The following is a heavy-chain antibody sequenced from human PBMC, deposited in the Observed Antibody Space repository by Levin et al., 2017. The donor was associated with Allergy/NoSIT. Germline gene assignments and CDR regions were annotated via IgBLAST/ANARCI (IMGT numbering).Heavy chain of an antibody. J-gene: IGHJ6*02. D-gene: IGHD2-2*01. CDR3: AGSYCSSTSCYLSPSTYYYYGMDV. V-gene: IGHV1-69*13. Sequence: SVKVSCKASGGTFSSYAISWVRQAPGQGLEWMGGIIPIFGTANYAQKFQGRVTITADESTSTAYMELSSLRSEDTAVYYCAGSYCSSTSCYLSPSTYYYYGMDVWGQGTTVTVSS. CDR2: IIPIFGTA. CDR1: GGTFSSYA.